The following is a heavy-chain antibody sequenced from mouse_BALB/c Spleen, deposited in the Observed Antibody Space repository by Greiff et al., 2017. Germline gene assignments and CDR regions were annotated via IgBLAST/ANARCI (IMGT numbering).Heavy chain of an antibody. CDR2: ISSGGSYT. Sequence: EVQGVESGGDLVKPGGSLKLSCAASGFTFSSYGMSWVRQTPDKRLEWVATISSGGSYTYYPDSVKGRFTISRDNAKNTLYLQMSSLKSEDTAMYYCARQGLRQLGLEDYAMDYWGQGTSVTVSS. CDR3: ARQGLRQLGLEDYAMDY. V-gene: IGHV5-6*01. D-gene: IGHD3-2*01. J-gene: IGHJ4*01. CDR1: GFTFSSYG.